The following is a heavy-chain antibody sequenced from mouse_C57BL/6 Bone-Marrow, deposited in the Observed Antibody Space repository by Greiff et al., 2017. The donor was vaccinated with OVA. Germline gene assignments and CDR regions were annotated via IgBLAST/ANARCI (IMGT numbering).Heavy chain of an antibody. CDR1: GYTFTDHT. D-gene: IGHD2-1*01. J-gene: IGHJ4*01. V-gene: IGHV1-78*01. Sequence: VQLQESDAELVKPGASVKISCKVSGYTFTDHTIHWMKQRPEQGLEWIGYIYPRDGSTKYNEKFKGKATLTADKSSSTAYMQLNSLTSEDSAVYFCAREEIYYGNYVYAMDYWGQGTSVTVSS. CDR2: IYPRDGST. CDR3: AREEIYYGNYVYAMDY.